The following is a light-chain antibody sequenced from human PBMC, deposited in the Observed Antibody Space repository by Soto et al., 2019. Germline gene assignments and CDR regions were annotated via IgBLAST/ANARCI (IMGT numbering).Light chain of an antibody. Sequence: QSVLTQPPSVSGAPGQTITISCTGSSSNIGAGYDVHWYQQLPGRAPKLLIYRNDQRPSGVPDRFSGSRSGTSASLAISGLRSEDEADYYCGTWDDSLSGYVFGTGTKLTVL. J-gene: IGLJ1*01. CDR2: RND. V-gene: IGLV1-47*01. CDR1: SSNIGAGYD. CDR3: GTWDDSLSGYV.